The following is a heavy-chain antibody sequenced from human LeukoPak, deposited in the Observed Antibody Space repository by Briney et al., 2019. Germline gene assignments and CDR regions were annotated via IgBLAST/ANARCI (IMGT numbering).Heavy chain of an antibody. CDR1: GGSFSGYY. Sequence: SETLSLTCAVYGGSFSGYYWSWIRQPPGKGLEWIGEINHSGSTNYNPSLKSRVTISVDTSKNQFSLKLSSVTAADTAVYYCARAAAIVVVPAAKRGQFDPWGQGTLVSVSS. J-gene: IGHJ5*02. D-gene: IGHD2-2*01. CDR3: ARAAAIVVVPAAKRGQFDP. V-gene: IGHV4-34*01. CDR2: INHSGST.